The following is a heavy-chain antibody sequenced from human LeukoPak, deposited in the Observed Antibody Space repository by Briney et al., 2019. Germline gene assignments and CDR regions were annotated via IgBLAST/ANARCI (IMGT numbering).Heavy chain of an antibody. CDR1: GYSFTSYW. CDR2: IYPGDSDT. D-gene: IGHD1-26*01. Sequence: GESLKISCKGSGYSFTSYWIGWVRQMPGKGLEWMGIIYPGDSDTRYSPSFQGQVTISADKSISTAYLQWSSLKASDTAMYYCARQRIVGARLQDAFDIWGQGTMVTVSS. CDR3: ARQRIVGARLQDAFDI. V-gene: IGHV5-51*01. J-gene: IGHJ3*02.